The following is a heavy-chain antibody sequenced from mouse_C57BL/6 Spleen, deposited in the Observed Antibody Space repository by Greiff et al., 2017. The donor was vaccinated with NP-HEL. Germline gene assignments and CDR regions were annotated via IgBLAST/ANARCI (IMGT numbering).Heavy chain of an antibody. CDR3: TCNYYGSPWFAY. J-gene: IGHJ3*01. CDR2: IDPEDGDT. CDR1: GFNIKDYY. V-gene: IGHV14-1*01. D-gene: IGHD1-1*01. Sequence: EVQGVESGAELVRPGASVKLSCTASGFNIKDYYMHWVKQRPEQGLEWIGRIDPEDGDTEYAPKFQGKATMTADTSSNTAYLQLSSLTSEDTAVYYCTCNYYGSPWFAYWGQGTLVTVSA.